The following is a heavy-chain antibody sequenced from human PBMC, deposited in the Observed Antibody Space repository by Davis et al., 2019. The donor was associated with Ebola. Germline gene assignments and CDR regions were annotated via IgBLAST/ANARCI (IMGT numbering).Heavy chain of an antibody. CDR3: ARGGSYRPYYFDY. Sequence: PSQTLSLTCTVAAGSISSSSYYWNWILQPPGKGLEWIGEVNHSGSTNYNPSLKSRVTISEDTSKNQFSLKLSSVTAADTAVYYCARGGSYRPYYFDYWGQGILVTVSS. V-gene: IGHV4-39*07. J-gene: IGHJ4*02. CDR2: VNHSGST. D-gene: IGHD3-16*02. CDR1: AGSISSSSYY.